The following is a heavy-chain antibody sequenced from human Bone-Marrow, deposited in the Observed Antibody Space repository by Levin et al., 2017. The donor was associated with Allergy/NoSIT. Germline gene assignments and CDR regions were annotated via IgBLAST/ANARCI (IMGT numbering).Heavy chain of an antibody. J-gene: IGHJ4*02. D-gene: IGHD3-9*01. Sequence: ASVKVSCKASGYTFTSYGISWVRQAPGQGLEWMGWISAYNGNTNYAQKLQGRVTMTTDTSTSTAYMELRSLRSDDTAVYYCARDQYYDILTGYYGGREFDYWGQGTLVTVSS. V-gene: IGHV1-18*01. CDR1: GYTFTSYG. CDR2: ISAYNGNT. CDR3: ARDQYYDILTGYYGGREFDY.